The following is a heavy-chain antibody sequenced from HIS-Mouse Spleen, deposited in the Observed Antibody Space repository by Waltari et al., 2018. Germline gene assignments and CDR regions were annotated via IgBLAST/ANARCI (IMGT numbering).Heavy chain of an antibody. CDR2: IYYSGST. V-gene: IGHV4-39*07. J-gene: IGHJ4*02. CDR3: ATSRYSSSFDY. Sequence: QLQLQESGPGLVKPSETLSLTCTVSGGSISSSSYYWGGIRQPPGKGLEWLGSIYYSGSTYYNPSLKSRVTISVDTSKNQFSLKLSSVTAADTAVYYCATSRYSSSFDYWGQGTLVTVSS. CDR1: GGSISSSSYY. D-gene: IGHD6-6*01.